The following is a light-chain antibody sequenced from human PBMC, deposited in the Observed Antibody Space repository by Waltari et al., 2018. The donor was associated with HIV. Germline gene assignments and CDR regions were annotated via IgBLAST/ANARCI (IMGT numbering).Light chain of an antibody. CDR1: QSVDRRL. V-gene: IGKV3-20*01. CDR3: HQYGSFPLT. Sequence: EIVLTQCPGTLSLSPGDRATLSCRASQSVDRRLLAWYQQKPGQPPRLLIYDASNRAPGIPDRFGGSGSGADFTLTISRLEPEDFALYYCHQYGSFPLTFGGGTKVEI. J-gene: IGKJ4*01. CDR2: DAS.